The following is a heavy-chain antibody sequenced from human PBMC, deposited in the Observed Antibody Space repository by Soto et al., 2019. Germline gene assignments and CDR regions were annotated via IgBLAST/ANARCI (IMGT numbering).Heavy chain of an antibody. D-gene: IGHD3-22*01. CDR1: GGSITSYY. CDR2: IYFSGSA. Sequence: SETLSLTCTVSGGSITSYYWSWIRQPPGKGLEWIGYIYFSGSANYNPSLKSRVTISVDTSKNQFSLKLSSVTAEDTAVYYCAIRASYYDSSGYFDYWGQGTLVTVSS. V-gene: IGHV4-59*12. J-gene: IGHJ4*02. CDR3: AIRASYYDSSGYFDY.